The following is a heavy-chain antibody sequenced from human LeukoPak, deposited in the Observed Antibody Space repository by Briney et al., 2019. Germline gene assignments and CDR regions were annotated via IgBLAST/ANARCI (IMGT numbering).Heavy chain of an antibody. Sequence: PSETLSLTCSVSDGGITGYYWGWIRQPPGKGLEWIGHIYSASTNYNPSLKSRVTISVDTSKNQFSLRLNSVTAAGTAVYYCARGYSTSWTYYLDHWGQGALVTVSS. D-gene: IGHD6-13*01. CDR1: DGGITGYY. J-gene: IGHJ4*02. V-gene: IGHV4-59*01. CDR3: ARGYSTSWTYYLDH. CDR2: IYSAST.